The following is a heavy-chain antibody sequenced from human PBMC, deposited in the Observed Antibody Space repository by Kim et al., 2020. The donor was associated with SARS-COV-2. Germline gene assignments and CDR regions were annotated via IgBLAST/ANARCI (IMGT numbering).Heavy chain of an antibody. J-gene: IGHJ6*03. D-gene: IGHD4-17*01. CDR3: ARSPLDGDYSDYYYYYYMDV. CDR2: IIPIFGTA. V-gene: IGHV1-69*13. CDR1: GGTFSSYA. Sequence: SVKVSCKASGGTFSSYAISWVRQAPGQGLEWMGGIIPIFGTANYAQKFQGRVTITADESTSTAYMELSSLRSEDTAVYYCARSPLDGDYSDYYYYYYMDVWGKGTTVTVSS.